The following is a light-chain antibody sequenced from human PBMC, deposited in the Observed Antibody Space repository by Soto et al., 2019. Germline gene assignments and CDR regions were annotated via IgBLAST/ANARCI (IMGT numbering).Light chain of an antibody. J-gene: IGKJ4*01. Sequence: DIRMTQSPSSLSASVGDRVTITCQASQDIANYLSWYQQRPGKPPKLLIYDGSNLGTGAPSRFSGSGSATYFTLTINSLQPDDIGTYYCQQYKSYSLTFGGGTKVDIK. CDR2: DGS. CDR1: QDIANY. V-gene: IGKV1-33*01. CDR3: QQYKSYSLT.